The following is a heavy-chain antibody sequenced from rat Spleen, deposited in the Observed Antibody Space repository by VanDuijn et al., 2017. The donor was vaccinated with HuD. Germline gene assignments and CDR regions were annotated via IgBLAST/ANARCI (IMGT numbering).Heavy chain of an antibody. J-gene: IGHJ2*01. V-gene: IGHV5-7*01. CDR1: GFTFSDYN. CDR3: ARGDYSSPRGGY. CDR2: ISYASGRT. Sequence: EVQLVESGGGLVQPGRSLKLSCAASGFTFSDYNMAWVRQAPKKGLEWVATISYASGRTYYPDSVKGRFTISRDVAKSTLYLQMNSLQTEDTATYYCARGDYSSPRGGYWGQGVMVTVSS. D-gene: IGHD1-2*01.